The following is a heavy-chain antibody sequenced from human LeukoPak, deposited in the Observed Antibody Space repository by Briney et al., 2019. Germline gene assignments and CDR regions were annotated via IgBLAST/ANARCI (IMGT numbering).Heavy chain of an antibody. CDR2: TYSGGSS. V-gene: IGHV3-53*01. CDR3: ARKGWSSYWYFDL. D-gene: IGHD6-19*01. Sequence: GSLRLSCAASGFSVSSNYMSWVRQAAGKGLEWVSLTYSGGSSYYADSVQGRFAISRDNSKNTLYLQVNSLRAEDTAVYYCARKGWSSYWYFDLWGRGTLVIVSS. CDR1: GFSVSSNY. J-gene: IGHJ2*01.